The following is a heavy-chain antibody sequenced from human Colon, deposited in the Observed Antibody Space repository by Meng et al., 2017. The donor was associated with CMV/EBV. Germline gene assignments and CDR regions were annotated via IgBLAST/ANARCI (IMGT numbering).Heavy chain of an antibody. Sequence: LRLSCAASGVTFSSYWMHWVRQVPGKGLVWVSRIKTDGSDRDYADSVKGRFTISRDNAKNTLYLQMNSLRAEDTAVYYCVRDYYGSLWGQGTLVTVSS. D-gene: IGHD3-10*01. CDR2: IKTDGSDR. J-gene: IGHJ4*02. CDR3: VRDYYGSL. V-gene: IGHV3-74*01. CDR1: GVTFSSYW.